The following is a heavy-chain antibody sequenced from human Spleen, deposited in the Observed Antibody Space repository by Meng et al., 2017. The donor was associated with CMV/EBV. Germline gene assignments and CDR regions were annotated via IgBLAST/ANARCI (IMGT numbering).Heavy chain of an antibody. V-gene: IGHV3-21*01. J-gene: IGHJ4*02. D-gene: IGHD2-2*01. Sequence: SCAASGFTFSSYSMNWVRQAPGKGLECVSSISSSSTYIYYADSVKGRFTVSRDKAKNSLYLQMNSLSAEDTAVYYCAREVVVGGEGGYWGQGTLVTVSS. CDR3: AREVVVGGEGGY. CDR1: GFTFSSYS. CDR2: ISSSSTYI.